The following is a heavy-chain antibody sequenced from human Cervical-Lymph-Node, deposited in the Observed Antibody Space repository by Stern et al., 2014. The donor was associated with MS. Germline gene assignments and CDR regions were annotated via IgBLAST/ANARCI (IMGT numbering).Heavy chain of an antibody. J-gene: IGHJ5*02. V-gene: IGHV1-2*02. D-gene: IGHD3-10*01. CDR1: GYTFTDHY. CDR3: ARGTLADP. CDR2: IDPNSGVT. Sequence: VQLVESGAEVKKPGASVKVSCKASGYTFTDHYMHWVRQAAGQGLEWMGWIDPNSGVTNYAQKFQGRVTMTRDTSISTAYMELSRLRSDDTAVYYCARGTLADPLGQGTLVTVSS.